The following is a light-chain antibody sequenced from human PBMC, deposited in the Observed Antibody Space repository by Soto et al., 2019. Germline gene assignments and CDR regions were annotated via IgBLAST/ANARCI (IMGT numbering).Light chain of an antibody. CDR1: SSDVGGYNY. J-gene: IGLJ2*01. CDR3: SSYAGSNKRA. V-gene: IGLV2-8*01. Sequence: QSSLTQPPSESGSPGQSVTISCTGTSSDVGGYNYVSWYQQHPGKAPKLMIYEVSKRPSGVPDRFSGSKSGNTASLTVSGLQAEDEADYYCSSYAGSNKRAFGGGTKLTVL. CDR2: EVS.